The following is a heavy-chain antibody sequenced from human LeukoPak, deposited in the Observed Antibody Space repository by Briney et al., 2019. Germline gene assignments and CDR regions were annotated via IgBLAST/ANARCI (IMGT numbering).Heavy chain of an antibody. CDR2: ISSTSSYI. J-gene: IGHJ4*02. CDR3: TRAVAAADFSPDY. V-gene: IGHV3-21*01. CDR1: GFTFSSYS. D-gene: IGHD6-13*01. Sequence: GGSLRLSCVASGFTFSSYSMNWVRQAPGKGLEWVSCISSTSSYIYYADSVKGRFTISRDNANNSLYLQMSSLRAEDTAVYYCTRAVAAADFSPDYWGQGTLVTVSS.